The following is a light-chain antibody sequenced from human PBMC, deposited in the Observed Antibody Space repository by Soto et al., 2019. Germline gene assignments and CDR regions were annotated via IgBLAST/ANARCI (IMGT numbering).Light chain of an antibody. J-gene: IGLJ1*01. Sequence: QSVLAQPPSVSGSPGQSITISCTGTDSDVGAYDSVSWYRQHPHKAPQLIIYKGTQRPSGVSNRISGATSGNAASLTISGLQADDEADYFCCSSAPESTYVFGTGTKVTVL. CDR2: KGT. CDR1: DSDVGAYDS. V-gene: IGLV2-23*01. CDR3: CSSAPESTYV.